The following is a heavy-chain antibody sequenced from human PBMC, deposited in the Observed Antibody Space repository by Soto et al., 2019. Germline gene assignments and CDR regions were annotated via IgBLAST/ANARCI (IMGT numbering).Heavy chain of an antibody. Sequence: QVQLVQSRGEVKKPGASVKVSCKTSGYSFTTYGISWVRQAPGQGLEWMGWISGYNGNTNYAQKPQGRVTMTTDTPTSTAYMELRSLRSDDTAVYYCAREGPAPYYYYGMDVWGQGSTVTVSS. CDR3: AREGPAPYYYYGMDV. CDR1: GYSFTTYG. CDR2: ISGYNGNT. J-gene: IGHJ6*02. V-gene: IGHV1-18*01.